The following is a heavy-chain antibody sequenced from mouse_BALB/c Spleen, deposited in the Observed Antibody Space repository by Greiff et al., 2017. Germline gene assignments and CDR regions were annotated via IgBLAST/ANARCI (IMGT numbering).Heavy chain of an antibody. CDR3: ARYDRYDGRFAY. J-gene: IGHJ3*01. CDR2: ISSGSSTI. V-gene: IGHV5-17*02. CDR1: GFTFSSFG. D-gene: IGHD2-14*01. Sequence: EVHLVESGGGLVQPGGSRKLSCAASGFTFSSFGMHWVRQAPEKGLEWVAYISSGSSTIYYADTVKGRFTISRDNPKNTLFLQMTSLRSEDTAMYYCARYDRYDGRFAYWGQGTLVTVSA.